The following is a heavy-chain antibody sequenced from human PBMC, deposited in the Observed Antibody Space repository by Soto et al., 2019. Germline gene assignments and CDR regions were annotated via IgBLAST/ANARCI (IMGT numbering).Heavy chain of an antibody. CDR1: GDSVNSYY. D-gene: IGHD6-13*01. CDR3: ARAETSGIHYFDY. J-gene: IGHJ4*02. V-gene: IGHV4-59*02. Sequence: PSETLSLICTVTGDSVNSYYWSWMRRPPGKGLECMGYVYYSGSTNYNPSLKSRVTISVDTSKNQISLRLKSVTAADTAVYYSARAETSGIHYFDYWGQGSLVTVSS. CDR2: VYYSGST.